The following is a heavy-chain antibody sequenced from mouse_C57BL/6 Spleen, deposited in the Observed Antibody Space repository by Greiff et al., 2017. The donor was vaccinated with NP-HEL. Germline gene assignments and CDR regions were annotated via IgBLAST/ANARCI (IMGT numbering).Heavy chain of an antibody. CDR2: INPSSGYT. D-gene: IGHD1-1*01. CDR3: ARRTIIRDAMDY. Sequence: VMLVESGAELAKPGASVKLSCKASGYTFTSYWMHWVKQRPGQGLEWIGYINPSSGYTKYNQKFKDKATLTADKSSSTAYMQLSSLTYEDSAVYYCARRTIIRDAMDYWGSRNLSHRLL. CDR1: GYTFTSYW. J-gene: IGHJ4*01. V-gene: IGHV1-7*01.